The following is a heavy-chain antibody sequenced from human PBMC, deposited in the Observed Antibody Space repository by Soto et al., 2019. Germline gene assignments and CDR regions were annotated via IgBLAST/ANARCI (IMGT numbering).Heavy chain of an antibody. J-gene: IGHJ6*02. CDR1: GYTFTIYG. V-gene: IGHV1-18*01. D-gene: IGHD5-12*01. Sequence: QVQLVQSGGEVKKPGASVKVSCKASGYTFTIYGINCVRQAPGQGLDRRGRISPDNGNTNYAQKRQGRVTMTTDTSSSSAYMELRSLRSDDTAVYYCARALGYSGYAGMDVWGQGTTVTVSS. CDR3: ARALGYSGYAGMDV. CDR2: ISPDNGNT.